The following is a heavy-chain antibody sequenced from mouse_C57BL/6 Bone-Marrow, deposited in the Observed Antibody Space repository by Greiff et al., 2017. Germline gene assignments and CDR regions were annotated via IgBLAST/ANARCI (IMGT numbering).Heavy chain of an antibody. CDR2: IYPGSGNT. J-gene: IGHJ2*01. V-gene: IGHV1-76*01. CDR3: ARSEYYYGSSPYHFDY. D-gene: IGHD1-1*01. Sequence: QVQLQQSGAELVRPGASVKLSCKASGYTFTDYYINWVKQRPGQGLEWIARIYPGSGNTYYNEKFKGKATLTAEKSSSTAYMQLSSLTSEDSAVYFCARSEYYYGSSPYHFDYWGQGTTLTVSS. CDR1: GYTFTDYY.